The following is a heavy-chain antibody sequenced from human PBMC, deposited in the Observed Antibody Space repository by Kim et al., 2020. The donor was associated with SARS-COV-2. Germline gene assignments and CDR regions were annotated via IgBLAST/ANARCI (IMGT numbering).Heavy chain of an antibody. D-gene: IGHD6-13*01. J-gene: IGHJ4*02. CDR3: ARSMSAAAGTFGARDYFDY. Sequence: ASVKVSCKASGYTFASYYMHWVRQAPGQGLEWMGIINPSGGSTSYAQKFQGRVTMTRDTSTSTVYMELSSLRSEDTAVYYCARSMSAAAGTFGARDYFDYWGQGTLVTVSS. CDR2: INPSGGST. CDR1: GYTFASYY. V-gene: IGHV1-46*03.